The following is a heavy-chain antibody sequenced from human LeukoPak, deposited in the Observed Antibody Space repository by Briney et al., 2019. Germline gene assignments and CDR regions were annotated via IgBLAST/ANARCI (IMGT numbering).Heavy chain of an antibody. CDR2: ISYDGSNK. D-gene: IGHD3-22*01. CDR3: AKAEYYYDSSIDY. V-gene: IGHV3-30-3*01. Sequence: GGSLTLSCAASGFTFSSYAMLWVRQAPGKGLEWVAVISYDGSNKYYAACVEGRFTISRDNSKNTLYLKINRLRAEDTAVYYCAKAEYYYDSSIDYWGQGTLVTVSS. J-gene: IGHJ4*02. CDR1: GFTFSSYA.